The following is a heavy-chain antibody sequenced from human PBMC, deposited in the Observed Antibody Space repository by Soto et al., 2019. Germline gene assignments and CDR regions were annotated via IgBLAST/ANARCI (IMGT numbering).Heavy chain of an antibody. CDR1: GFTFRSNT. V-gene: IGHV3-23*01. CDR2: ISGSGGST. Sequence: GVTLRLSCAASGFTFRSNTMTWIRQDPGKGLDWVSAISGSGGSTYYADSVKGRFTISRDNSKNTLYLQMNSLRAEDTAVYCCAKRIAAAIDAFDIWGQGTMVTVSS. D-gene: IGHD6-13*01. J-gene: IGHJ3*02. CDR3: AKRIAAAIDAFDI.